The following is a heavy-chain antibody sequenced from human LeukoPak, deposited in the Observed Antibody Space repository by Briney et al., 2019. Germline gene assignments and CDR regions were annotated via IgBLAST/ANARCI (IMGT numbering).Heavy chain of an antibody. J-gene: IGHJ4*02. CDR1: GGTFSSYA. CDR2: IIPIFGTA. CDR3: ARVYDSSGYDLGHFDY. Sequence: GASVKVSCKDSGGTFSSYAISWVRQAPGQGLEWMGGIIPIFGTANYAQKFQGRVTITADKSTSTAYMELSSLRSEDTAVYYCARVYDSSGYDLGHFDYWGQGTLVTVSS. D-gene: IGHD3-22*01. V-gene: IGHV1-69*06.